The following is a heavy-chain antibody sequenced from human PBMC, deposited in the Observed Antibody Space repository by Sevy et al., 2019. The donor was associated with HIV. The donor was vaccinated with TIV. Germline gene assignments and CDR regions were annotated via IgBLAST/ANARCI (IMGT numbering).Heavy chain of an antibody. CDR3: ARGPSFLVVSDAPVDY. J-gene: IGHJ4*02. Sequence: GGSLRLSCVASGFTFSTISMNWVRQAPGKGLEWVSYINSRSSTIHYADSVKGRFTIFRDNAQNSLYLQMNSLRGEDTAVYYCARGPSFLVVSDAPVDYWGQGTLVTVSS. D-gene: IGHD2-8*02. V-gene: IGHV3-48*01. CDR1: GFTFSTIS. CDR2: INSRSSTI.